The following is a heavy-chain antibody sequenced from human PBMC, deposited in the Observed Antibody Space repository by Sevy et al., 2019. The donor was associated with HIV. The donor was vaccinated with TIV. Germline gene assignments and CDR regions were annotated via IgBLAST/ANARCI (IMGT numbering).Heavy chain of an antibody. J-gene: IGHJ6*02. Sequence: GESLKISCKGFGYSFTSYWIGWVRQMPGKGLEWMGIIYPGDSDTRHSPSFEGQVTISADKSISTAYLQWSSLKASDTAMYYCARRGEMGDYYYGMDVWGQGTTVTVSS. CDR3: ARRGEMGDYYYGMDV. V-gene: IGHV5-51*01. CDR1: GYSFTSYW. CDR2: IYPGDSDT. D-gene: IGHD1-26*01.